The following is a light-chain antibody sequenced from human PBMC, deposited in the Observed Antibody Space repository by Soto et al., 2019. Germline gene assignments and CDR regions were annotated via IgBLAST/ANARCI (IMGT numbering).Light chain of an antibody. CDR2: DAS. J-gene: IGKJ2*01. V-gene: IGKV3-11*01. CDR1: QSVSNN. CDR3: QQRSNWPRT. Sequence: EIVLTQSPATLSLSPGERATLSCRASQSVSNNLGWYQQKPGQAPRLLIYDASNRATDIPARFSGSGSGADFTLTINSLEPEDFAVYYCQQRSNWPRTFGQGTKVDI.